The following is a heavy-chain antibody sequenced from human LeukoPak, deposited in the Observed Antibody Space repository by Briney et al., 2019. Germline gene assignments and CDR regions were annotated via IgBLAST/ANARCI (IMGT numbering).Heavy chain of an antibody. CDR1: GFTFSYST. J-gene: IGHJ4*02. CDR3: ATGGALGGHFPY. V-gene: IGHV3-7*01. CDR2: MKEDGSEI. Sequence: GGSLRLSCVVSGFTFSYSTMTWVRQAPGKGPEWVAKMKEDGSEIRYVDSVKGRFTIPRDNAQNSLFLQMNSLRAEDTAVYYCATGGALGGHFPYWGQGTLVTVSS. D-gene: IGHD3-16*01.